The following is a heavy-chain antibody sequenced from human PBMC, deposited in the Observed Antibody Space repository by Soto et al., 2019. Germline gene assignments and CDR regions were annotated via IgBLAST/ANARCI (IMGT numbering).Heavy chain of an antibody. J-gene: IGHJ4*02. D-gene: IGHD1-26*01. V-gene: IGHV3-11*04. Sequence: GGSLRLSCAASGFTFGDYEMSWIRQAAGKGPEWVSFLSRSGNTIYYADSVKGRFSISRDNAKKSVYLQMNSLRAEDTAVYYCARDLEVGAHLYYFDYWGLGTLVTVSS. CDR1: GFTFGDYE. CDR3: ARDLEVGAHLYYFDY. CDR2: LSRSGNTI.